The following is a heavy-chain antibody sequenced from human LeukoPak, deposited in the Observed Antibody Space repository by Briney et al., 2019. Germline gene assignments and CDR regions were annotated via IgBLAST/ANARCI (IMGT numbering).Heavy chain of an antibody. V-gene: IGHV3-74*01. CDR2: INEDGSTT. D-gene: IGHD3-9*01. Sequence: GGSLRLSCAASGFTFSSNWMHWVRQAPGKGLVWVSRINEDGSTTNYADSVKGRSTIFRDNAKNTLYLQMSSLRAEDTAVYYCALYGYDILTGYYVTYYYYGMDVWGQGTTVTVSS. J-gene: IGHJ6*02. CDR3: ALYGYDILTGYYVTYYYYGMDV. CDR1: GFTFSSNW.